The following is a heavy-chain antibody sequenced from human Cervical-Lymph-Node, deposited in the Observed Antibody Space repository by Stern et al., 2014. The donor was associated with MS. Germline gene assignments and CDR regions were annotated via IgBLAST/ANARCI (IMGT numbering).Heavy chain of an antibody. CDR3: ARPPPRRNSNDPNFGLDV. CDR1: GYTFSKNW. J-gene: IGHJ6*02. D-gene: IGHD1-1*01. V-gene: IGHV5-51*03. Sequence: EVQLVQSGAEVKKPRDSLKISCKGSGYTFSKNWIAWVRQRPGKGLEWMGIIYPDDSDTRYSPSFQGQGTMSADKAFNTPYLQWNSLKPPDPAIYYGARPPPRRNSNDPNFGLDVWGQGTTVTVSS. CDR2: IYPDDSDT.